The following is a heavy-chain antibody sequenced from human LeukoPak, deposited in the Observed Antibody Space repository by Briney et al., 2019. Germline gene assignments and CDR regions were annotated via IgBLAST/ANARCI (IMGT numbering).Heavy chain of an antibody. CDR3: ARGDQWLATADY. CDR2: IYSGGST. J-gene: IGHJ4*02. D-gene: IGHD6-19*01. CDR1: GFTVSSNY. Sequence: PGGSLRLSCAASGFTVSSNYMSWVRQAPGKRLEWVSVIYSGGSTYYADSVKGRFTISRDNSKNTLYLQMNSLRAEDTAVYYCARGDQWLATADYWGQGTLVTVSS. V-gene: IGHV3-66*01.